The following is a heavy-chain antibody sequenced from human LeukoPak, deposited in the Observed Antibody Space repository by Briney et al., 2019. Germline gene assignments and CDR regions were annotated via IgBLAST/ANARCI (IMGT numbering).Heavy chain of an antibody. J-gene: IGHJ4*02. CDR3: ARVQTDYGDYFDY. V-gene: IGHV4-59*01. D-gene: IGHD4-17*01. CDR2: IYYSGGT. Sequence: PSETLSLTCTVSGGSISSYYWSWIRQPPGKVLEWIGYIYYSGGTNYNPSLKSRVTISVDTSKNQFSLKLSSVTAADTAVYYCARVQTDYGDYFDYWGQGTLVTVSS. CDR1: GGSISSYY.